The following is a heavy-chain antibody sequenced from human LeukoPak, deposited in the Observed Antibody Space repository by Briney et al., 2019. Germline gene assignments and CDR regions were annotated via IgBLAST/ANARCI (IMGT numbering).Heavy chain of an antibody. Sequence: GGSLRLSCAASGFTFSDHWMSWVRQAPGKGLEWVGNIKQDGSEKYNVDSLKGRVTISRDNATNSLYLQMTSLRAEDTAVYYCARIAAAVFDWWGQGTLVTVSS. CDR2: IKQDGSEK. V-gene: IGHV3-7*03. D-gene: IGHD6-13*01. CDR3: ARIAAAVFDW. CDR1: GFTFSDHW. J-gene: IGHJ5*01.